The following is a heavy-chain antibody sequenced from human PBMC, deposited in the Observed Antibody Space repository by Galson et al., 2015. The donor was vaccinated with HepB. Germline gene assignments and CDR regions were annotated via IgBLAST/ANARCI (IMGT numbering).Heavy chain of an antibody. D-gene: IGHD2-2*01. V-gene: IGHV2-70*11. CDR2: IDWDDDK. J-gene: IGHJ3*02. CDR3: ARSRGYCVSTTCYAGAFDI. Sequence: WIRQPPGKALEWLARIDWDDDKYYNTSLKTRLTISRDTSKDQVVLTMTNMDPVDTATYYCARSRGYCVSTTCYAGAFDIWGLGTMVTVSS.